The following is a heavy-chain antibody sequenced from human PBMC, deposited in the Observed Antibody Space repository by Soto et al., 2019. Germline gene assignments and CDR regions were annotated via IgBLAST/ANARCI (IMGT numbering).Heavy chain of an antibody. D-gene: IGHD3-9*01. V-gene: IGHV1-46*01. Sequence: GASVKVSCKASGYTFTSYYMHWVRQAPRQGLEWMGIINPSGGSTSYAQKFQGRVTMTRDTSTSTVYMELSSLRSEDTAVYYCARGDILTGYYRKFDYWGQGTLVTVSS. CDR2: INPSGGST. J-gene: IGHJ4*02. CDR1: GYTFTSYY. CDR3: ARGDILTGYYRKFDY.